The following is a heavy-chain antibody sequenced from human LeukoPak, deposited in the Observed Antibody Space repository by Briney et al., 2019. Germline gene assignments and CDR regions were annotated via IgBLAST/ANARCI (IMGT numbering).Heavy chain of an antibody. CDR3: AKSNGNFQH. Sequence: GGSLRLSCVASGFTFSSYSMNWVRQAPGKGLEWVSYISSSSSTIYYADSVRGRFTISRDNSKNTLYLQMNSLRAEDTAVYYCAKSNGNFQHWGQGTLVTVSS. V-gene: IGHV3-48*01. CDR1: GFTFSSYS. D-gene: IGHD4-11*01. J-gene: IGHJ1*01. CDR2: ISSSSSTI.